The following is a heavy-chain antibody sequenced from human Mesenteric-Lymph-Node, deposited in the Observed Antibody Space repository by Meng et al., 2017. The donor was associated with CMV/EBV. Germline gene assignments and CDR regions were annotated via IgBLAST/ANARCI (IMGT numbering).Heavy chain of an antibody. CDR2: INSDGSST. CDR3: ARRGQRGEQGDY. J-gene: IGHJ4*02. CDR1: GFTFSSYW. Sequence: GGSLRLSCAASGFTFSSYWMHWVRQAPGKGLVWVSRINSDGSSTSYADSVKGRFTISRDNAKNTLYLQMNSLRAEDTAVYYCARRGQRGEQGDYWGQGTLVPVSS. V-gene: IGHV3-74*01. D-gene: IGHD3-16*01.